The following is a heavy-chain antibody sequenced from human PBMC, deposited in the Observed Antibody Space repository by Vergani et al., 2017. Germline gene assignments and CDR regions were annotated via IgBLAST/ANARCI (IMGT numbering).Heavy chain of an antibody. J-gene: IGHJ4*02. D-gene: IGHD6-25*01. CDR3: TTDDGSH. CDR1: GFTFSNAW. CDR2: IKSKPDGGTT. Sequence: EVQLVESGGGLVKPGGSLRLSCAASGFTFSNAWMSWVRQAPGKGLEWVGRIKSKPDGGTTDYAAPVKGRFIVSRDNSKNTLYLEMSSLKTEDTAVYYCTTDDGSHWGQGTLVTVSS. V-gene: IGHV3-15*01.